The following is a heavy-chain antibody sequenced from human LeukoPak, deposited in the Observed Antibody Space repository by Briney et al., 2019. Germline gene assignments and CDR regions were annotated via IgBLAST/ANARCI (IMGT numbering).Heavy chain of an antibody. Sequence: GSSVKVSCKASGGTFSSYAISWVRQAPGQGLEWMGRIIPILGIANYAQKFQGRVTITADKSTSTAYMELRSLRSDDTAVYYCARDGPDYDILTGPDLPFDPWGQGTLVTVSS. CDR2: IIPILGIA. J-gene: IGHJ5*02. CDR1: GGTFSSYA. V-gene: IGHV1-69*04. CDR3: ARDGPDYDILTGPDLPFDP. D-gene: IGHD3-9*01.